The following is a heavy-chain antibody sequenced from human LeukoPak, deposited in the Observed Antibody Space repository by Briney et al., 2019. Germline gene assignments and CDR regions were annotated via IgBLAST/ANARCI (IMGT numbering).Heavy chain of an antibody. CDR3: ARNYYDSSGYYYFDY. V-gene: IGHV1-69*04. CDR2: IIPILGIA. D-gene: IGHD3-22*01. Sequence: SVKVSCRASGGTFSSYAISWVRQAPGQGLEWMGRIIPILGIANYAQKFQGRVTITADKSTSTAYMELSSLRSEDTAVYYCARNYYDSSGYYYFDYWGQGTLVTVSS. J-gene: IGHJ4*02. CDR1: GGTFSSYA.